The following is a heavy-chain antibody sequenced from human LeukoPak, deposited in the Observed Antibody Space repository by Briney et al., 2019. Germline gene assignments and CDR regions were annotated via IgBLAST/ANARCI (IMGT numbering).Heavy chain of an antibody. Sequence: SETLSLTCTVSGDSITSSAFYWGWIRQAPGKGLEWIGNIYYSGSTNYNPSLKSRVTISVDTSKNQFSLKLSSVTAADTAVYYCARLGSGYSLNILDYWGQGTLVTVSS. CDR3: ARLGSGYSLNILDY. J-gene: IGHJ4*02. CDR1: GDSITSSAFY. V-gene: IGHV4-39*07. D-gene: IGHD3-22*01. CDR2: IYYSGST.